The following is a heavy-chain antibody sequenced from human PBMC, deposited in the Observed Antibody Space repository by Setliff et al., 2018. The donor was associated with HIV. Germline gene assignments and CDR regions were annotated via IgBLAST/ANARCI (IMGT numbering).Heavy chain of an antibody. D-gene: IGHD2-15*01. V-gene: IGHV1-2*06. CDR1: GYTFTDYY. CDR3: ARVLIRITPHGDLPF. Sequence: ASVKVSCKASGYTFTDYYIHWVRQAPGHGLEWVWRINPKSGVTSYAQNFRARVTMTRDTSSTTAYMELSTLRSDDTALYYCARVLIRITPHGDLPFWGQGTLVTVSS. CDR2: INPKSGVT. J-gene: IGHJ4*02.